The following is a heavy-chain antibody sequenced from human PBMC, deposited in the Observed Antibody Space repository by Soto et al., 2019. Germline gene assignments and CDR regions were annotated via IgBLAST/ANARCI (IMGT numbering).Heavy chain of an antibody. CDR3: ASAWGPLPPFYGMDV. CDR2: IIPIFGTA. Sequence: QVQLVQSGAEVKKPGSSVKVSCKASGGTFSSYAISWVRQAPGQGLEWMGGIIPIFGTAHYAQKFQGRVTITAEESTSTAYMELSSMRSEDTAVYYCASAWGPLPPFYGMDVWGQGTTVTVSS. D-gene: IGHD1-26*01. V-gene: IGHV1-69*01. J-gene: IGHJ6*02. CDR1: GGTFSSYA.